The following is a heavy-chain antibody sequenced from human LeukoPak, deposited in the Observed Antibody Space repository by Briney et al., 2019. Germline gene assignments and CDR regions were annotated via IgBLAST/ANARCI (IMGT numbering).Heavy chain of an antibody. CDR2: IYPGDSDT. CDR3: AKGGYQLLSGWYFDY. J-gene: IGHJ4*02. Sequence: GESLKISCKGSGYTFTNYWIGWVRQMPGKGLEWMGIIYPGDSDTRYSPSFQGQVTISADKSISTAYLQWSSLKASDTAMYYCAKGGYQLLSGWYFDYWGQGTLVTVSS. D-gene: IGHD2-2*01. V-gene: IGHV5-51*01. CDR1: GYTFTNYW.